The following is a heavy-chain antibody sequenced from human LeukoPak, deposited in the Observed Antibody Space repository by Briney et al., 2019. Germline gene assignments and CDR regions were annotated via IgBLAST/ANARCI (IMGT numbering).Heavy chain of an antibody. CDR3: ARRGGAGYYYYYMDV. V-gene: IGHV3-48*03. Sequence: GGSLRLSCAASGFTFSSYEMNWVRQAPGKGLEWVSYISSSGSTIYYADSVKGRFTISRDNAKNSLYLQMNSLRAEDTAVYYCARRGGAGYYYYYMDVWGKGTTVTISS. J-gene: IGHJ6*03. D-gene: IGHD4-23*01. CDR1: GFTFSSYE. CDR2: ISSSGSTI.